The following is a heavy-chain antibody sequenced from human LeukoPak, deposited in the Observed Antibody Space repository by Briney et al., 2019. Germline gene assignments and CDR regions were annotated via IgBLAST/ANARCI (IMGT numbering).Heavy chain of an antibody. J-gene: IGHJ4*02. D-gene: IGHD4-17*01. Sequence: GGSLRLSCAASGFTFRSYSMNWGRQAPGKGLEWVSFISSSSNYIYYAESLRGRFTISRDNAKNSLYLQMNSLRADDTGVYYCARDSATAGSLPFDFWGQGTLVTVSS. CDR1: GFTFRSYS. CDR3: ARDSATAGSLPFDF. CDR2: ISSSSNYI. V-gene: IGHV3-21*01.